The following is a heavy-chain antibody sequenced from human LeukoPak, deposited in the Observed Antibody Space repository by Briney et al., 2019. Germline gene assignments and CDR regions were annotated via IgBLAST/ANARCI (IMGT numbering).Heavy chain of an antibody. CDR2: IYYSGST. D-gene: IGHD5-24*01. CDR1: GGSISSGDYH. V-gene: IGHV4-30-4*08. J-gene: IGHJ4*02. CDR3: ARGLGGGYTYFDY. Sequence: PSQTLSLTCTVSGGSISSGDYHWSWIRQPPGKGLEWIGYIYYSGSTYYNPSLKSRVTVSVDTSKNQFSLKLSSVTAADTAVYYCARGLGGGYTYFDYWGQGTLVTVSS.